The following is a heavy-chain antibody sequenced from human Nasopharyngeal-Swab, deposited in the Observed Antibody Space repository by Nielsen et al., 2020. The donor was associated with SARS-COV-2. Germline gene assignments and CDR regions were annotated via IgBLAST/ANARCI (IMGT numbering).Heavy chain of an antibody. CDR3: ARTDIVVVPAATTPRKDGMDV. CDR2: INHSGST. D-gene: IGHD2-2*01. V-gene: IGHV4-34*01. CDR1: GGSFSGYY. Sequence: SETLSLTCAVYGGSFSGYYWSWIRQPPGKGLEWIGEINHSGSTNYNPSLKSRVTISVGTSKNQFSLKLSSGTAADTAVYYCARTDIVVVPAATTPRKDGMDVWGQGTTVTVSS. J-gene: IGHJ6*02.